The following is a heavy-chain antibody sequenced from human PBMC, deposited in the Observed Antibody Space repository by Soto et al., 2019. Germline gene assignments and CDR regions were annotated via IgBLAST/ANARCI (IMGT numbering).Heavy chain of an antibody. CDR1: GFTFSSYY. CDR3: ARERGGGVGDV. CDR2: ITSDGSST. J-gene: IGHJ6*02. V-gene: IGHV3-74*01. Sequence: EVQLVESGGGLVQPGGSLRLSCAASGFTFSSYYMNWVRQAPGKGLVWVTRITSDGSSTTYADSVKGRFTISRDNAKNTLYLQKKSLRAEDTAVYSCARERGGGVGDVWVQGTTVTVSS.